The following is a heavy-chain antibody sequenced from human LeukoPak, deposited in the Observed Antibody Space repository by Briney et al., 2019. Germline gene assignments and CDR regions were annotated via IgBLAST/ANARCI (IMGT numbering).Heavy chain of an antibody. CDR1: GFTFNRYR. CDR2: ISYDGRYQ. J-gene: IGHJ3*02. D-gene: IGHD3-22*01. Sequence: GGSLRLSCAASGFTFNRYRMHWVRQAPGKGLEWVAVISYDGRYQFYADSVKGRFTVTRDNSKNTLFLQMNSLRAEDTAVYHCARMMTDFDGSGHDIQRGAFDIWGQGTMVTVS. V-gene: IGHV3-30-3*01. CDR3: ARMMTDFDGSGHDIQRGAFDI.